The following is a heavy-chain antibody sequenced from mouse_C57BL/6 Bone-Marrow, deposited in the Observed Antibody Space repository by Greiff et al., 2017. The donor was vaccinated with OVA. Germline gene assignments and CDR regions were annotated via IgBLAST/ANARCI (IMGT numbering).Heavy chain of an antibody. CDR3: ARRGIYDGYFYAMDY. CDR1: GYSLTGYF. Sequence: VQLQQSGPELVKPGDSVKISCKASGYSLTGYFMNWVMQSHGKSLEWIGRINPYNGDTFYNQKFKGKATLTVDKSSSTAHMELRSLTSEDSAVYYCARRGIYDGYFYAMDYWGQGTSVTVSS. D-gene: IGHD2-3*01. CDR2: INPYNGDT. V-gene: IGHV1-20*01. J-gene: IGHJ4*01.